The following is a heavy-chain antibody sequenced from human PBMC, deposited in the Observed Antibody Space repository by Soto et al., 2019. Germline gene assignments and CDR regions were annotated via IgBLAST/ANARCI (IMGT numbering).Heavy chain of an antibody. D-gene: IGHD3-3*01. CDR3: AHRVLRTVFGLVTTTAIYFDF. CDR2: IYWDDDK. Sequence: QITLNESGPTQVKPRQTLTLTCTFSGFSLTTSGVDVGWIRQSPGKAPEWLALIYWDDDKRYSPSLKSRLTITKDNSKNQVVLTMADLDPADTATYYCAHRVLRTVFGLVTTTAIYFDFWGQGAPVAVS. J-gene: IGHJ4*02. V-gene: IGHV2-5*02. CDR1: GFSLTTSGVD.